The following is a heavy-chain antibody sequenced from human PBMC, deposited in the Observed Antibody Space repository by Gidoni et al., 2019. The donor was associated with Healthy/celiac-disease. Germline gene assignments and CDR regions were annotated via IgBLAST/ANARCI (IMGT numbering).Heavy chain of an antibody. CDR1: GYTFTGYY. Sequence: HVQLVQSGAEVNKPGSSVKVSCTASGYTFTGYYMHWVRQAPGHGLEWMGWINPNSGGKNYAQKFQGWVTMTRDTSISTAYMELSRLRSDDTAVYYCAREGRYYGMDVWGQGTTVTVSS. V-gene: IGHV1-2*04. CDR2: INPNSGGK. CDR3: AREGRYYGMDV. J-gene: IGHJ6*02.